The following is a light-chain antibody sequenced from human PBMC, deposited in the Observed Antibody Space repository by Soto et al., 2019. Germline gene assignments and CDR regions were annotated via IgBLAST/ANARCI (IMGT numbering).Light chain of an antibody. CDR3: SSKRDSSTLFV. V-gene: IGLV2-14*01. J-gene: IGLJ1*01. Sequence: QSALARPASVSGSPGQSITISCTGTSSDVGAYNYVSCYQHHPGKVPKLLIYEVTNRPSGVSDRFSGSKSGNTASLTISGLQAEDEADYYCSSKRDSSTLFVFGTGTKVTVL. CDR1: SSDVGAYNY. CDR2: EVT.